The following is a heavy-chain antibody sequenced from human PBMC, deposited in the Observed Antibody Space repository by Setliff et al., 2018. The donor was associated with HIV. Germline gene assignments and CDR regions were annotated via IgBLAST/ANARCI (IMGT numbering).Heavy chain of an antibody. Sequence: GGSLRLSCEASGFTFNNYGMHWVRQAPGEGLEWVAVISYDGTKTHYSDSVKGRFTISRDNSKNILYLQMSDLRPEDTAMYYCARDQILSRASRFCSGSSCSYFDSWGLGTLVTVSS. CDR2: ISYDGTKT. V-gene: IGHV3-30*03. CDR3: ARDQILSRASRFCSGSSCSYFDS. J-gene: IGHJ4*02. D-gene: IGHD2-15*01. CDR1: GFTFNNYG.